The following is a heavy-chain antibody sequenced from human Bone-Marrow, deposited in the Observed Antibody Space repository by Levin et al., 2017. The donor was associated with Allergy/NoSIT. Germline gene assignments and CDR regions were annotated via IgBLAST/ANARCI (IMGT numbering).Heavy chain of an antibody. V-gene: IGHV2-70*04. CDR2: IDWDDER. D-gene: IGHD2-15*01. CDR3: ALMFEHCGVGSRYPINTFDI. Sequence: QTLSLTCALSGFSVPTSEMRVSWIRQPPGKALEWLARIDWDDERFYNTSMRTRLTISKDTSRNQVVLKMTNMDPVDTATYYCALMFEHCGVGSRYPINTFDIWGQGTRVTVSS. J-gene: IGHJ3*02. CDR1: GFSVPTSEMR.